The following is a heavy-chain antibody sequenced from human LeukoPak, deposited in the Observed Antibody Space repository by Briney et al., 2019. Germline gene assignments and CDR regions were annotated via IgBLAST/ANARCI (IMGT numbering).Heavy chain of an antibody. D-gene: IGHD3-22*01. V-gene: IGHV3-7*01. CDR1: GFTFSSYW. CDR2: IKQDGSEK. Sequence: GGSLRLSCAASGFTFSSYWMSWVRQAPGKGLEWVAHIKQDGSEKYYVDSVKGRFTISRDNAKNSLYLQMNSLRAEDTAVYYCARERINYYDSSGLDYWGQGTLVTVSS. J-gene: IGHJ4*02. CDR3: ARERINYYDSSGLDY.